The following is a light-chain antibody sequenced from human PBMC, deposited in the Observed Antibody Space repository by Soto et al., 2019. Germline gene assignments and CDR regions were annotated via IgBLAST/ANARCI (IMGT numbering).Light chain of an antibody. J-gene: IGKJ1*01. V-gene: IGKV3-15*01. Sequence: EIVMTQSPATLSVSPGERTTLSCRASQSVSSNVAWYQQKPGQARRRLIYGASTRATGIPARFSGSGSGTEFTLTISSLQSEDVAVYYCQQYNNWPPWTFGQGTKVEIK. CDR3: QQYNNWPPWT. CDR2: GAS. CDR1: QSVSSN.